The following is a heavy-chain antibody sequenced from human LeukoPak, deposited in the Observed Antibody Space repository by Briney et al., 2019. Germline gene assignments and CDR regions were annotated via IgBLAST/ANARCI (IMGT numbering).Heavy chain of an antibody. V-gene: IGHV3-21*01. D-gene: IGHD3-22*01. Sequence: PGGSLRLSCAASGFPFRNYAMSWLRQAPGKGVEWVSSISSSSSYIYYADSVKGRFTISRDNAKNSLYLQMNSLRAEDTAVYYCAHGYDSSGSYAFDIWGQGTMVTVSS. CDR1: GFPFRNYA. CDR2: ISSSSSYI. J-gene: IGHJ3*02. CDR3: AHGYDSSGSYAFDI.